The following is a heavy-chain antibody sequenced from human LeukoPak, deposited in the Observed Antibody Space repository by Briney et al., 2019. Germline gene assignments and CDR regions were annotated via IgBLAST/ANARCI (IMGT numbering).Heavy chain of an antibody. J-gene: IGHJ6*03. V-gene: IGHV3-23*01. D-gene: IGHD6-19*01. Sequence: GGSLRLSCAASEFTFSSNAMSWVRQAPGKGLEWVSAITGSGGSTYYADSVKGRFTISRDNSKNTLYLQMNSLRAEDTAVYYCAKRDSSGWYYYYYYMDVWGKGTTVTVSS. CDR3: AKRDSSGWYYYYYYMDV. CDR2: ITGSGGST. CDR1: EFTFSSNA.